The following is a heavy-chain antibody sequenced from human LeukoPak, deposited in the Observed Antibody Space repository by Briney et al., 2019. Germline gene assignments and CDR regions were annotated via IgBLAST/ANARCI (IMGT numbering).Heavy chain of an antibody. J-gene: IGHJ4*02. Sequence: GGSLRLSFAASGFTFSSYAMHWVRQAPGKGLEWVAFIRYDGSNKYYADSVKGRFTISRDNSKNTLYLQMNSLRAEDTAVYYCARVSMVVAATLDYWGQGTLVTVSS. CDR3: ARVSMVVAATLDY. V-gene: IGHV3-30*02. D-gene: IGHD2-15*01. CDR1: GFTFSSYA. CDR2: IRYDGSNK.